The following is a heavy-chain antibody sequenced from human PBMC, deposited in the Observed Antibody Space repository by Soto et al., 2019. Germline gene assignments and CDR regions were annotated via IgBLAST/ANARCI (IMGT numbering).Heavy chain of an antibody. Sequence: EVQLVESGGGLVQPGGSLRLSCAASKFSFSGYWLHWVRQAPGKGLMWVSRVNPDGSTTTYADSVKGRFTISRDNASDTVFLQMNSLRAEDTAVYYCARVASGSYDWFDPWGQGTLVTVSS. J-gene: IGHJ5*02. CDR1: KFSFSGYW. D-gene: IGHD1-26*01. V-gene: IGHV3-74*01. CDR3: ARVASGSYDWFDP. CDR2: VNPDGSTT.